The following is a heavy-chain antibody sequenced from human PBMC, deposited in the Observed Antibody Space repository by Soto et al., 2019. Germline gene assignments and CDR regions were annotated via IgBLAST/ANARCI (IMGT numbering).Heavy chain of an antibody. CDR2: IYYSGST. CDR3: ARRYGSAIDY. V-gene: IGHV4-59*08. CDR1: GGTISSWY. D-gene: IGHD1-26*01. Sequence: SETLSLTCTVSGGTISSWYGSWIRQPPGKGLEWIGYIYYSGSTNGNPSLKSRVTISVDTSKNQFSLKLSSVTAADTAVYYCARRYGSAIDYWGQGTLVTVSS. J-gene: IGHJ4*02.